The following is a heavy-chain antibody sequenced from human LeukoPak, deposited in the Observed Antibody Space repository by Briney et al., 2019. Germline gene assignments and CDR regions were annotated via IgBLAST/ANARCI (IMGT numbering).Heavy chain of an antibody. J-gene: IGHJ4*02. Sequence: GGSLRLPCAASGFTFSSYSMNWVRQAPGKGLEWVSSISSSSSYIYYADSVKGRFTISRDNAKNSLYLQMNSLRAEDTAVYYCAREDYGDYLSYFDYWGQGTLVTVSS. CDR2: ISSSSSYI. V-gene: IGHV3-21*01. CDR3: AREDYGDYLSYFDY. D-gene: IGHD4-17*01. CDR1: GFTFSSYS.